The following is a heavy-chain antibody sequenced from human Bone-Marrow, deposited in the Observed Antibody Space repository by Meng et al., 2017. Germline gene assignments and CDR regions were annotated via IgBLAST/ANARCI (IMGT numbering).Heavy chain of an antibody. V-gene: IGHV3-30*04. CDR2: ISYDGSNK. J-gene: IGHJ5*02. CDR1: GFTFSSYA. D-gene: IGHD2-21*01. Sequence: GKPLKSSCAASGFTFSSYAMHWVRQAPGKGLEWVAVISYDGSNKYYADSVKGRFTISRDNSKNTLYLQMNCLGAEDTAVYYCARVQVTWGQGTLVTVSS. CDR3: ARVQVT.